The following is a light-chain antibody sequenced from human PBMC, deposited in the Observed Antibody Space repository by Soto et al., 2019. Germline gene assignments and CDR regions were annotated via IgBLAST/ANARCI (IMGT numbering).Light chain of an antibody. Sequence: DIQLTQSPSFLSASEGDRVTITCRASQDISSYLAWYQQRPGKAPQLLIYAASALQGGVPSRFSGSGSGTEFTLTISSLQPEDFATYDCQQLDSYPLTFGGGTQVEIK. CDR1: QDISSY. CDR2: AAS. CDR3: QQLDSYPLT. J-gene: IGKJ4*01. V-gene: IGKV1-9*01.